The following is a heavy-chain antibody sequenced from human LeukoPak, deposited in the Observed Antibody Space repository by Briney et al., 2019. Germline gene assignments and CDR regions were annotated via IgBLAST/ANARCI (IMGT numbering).Heavy chain of an antibody. CDR1: GYTFTSYY. D-gene: IGHD3-22*01. J-gene: IGHJ4*02. V-gene: IGHV1-46*01. Sequence: ASVKVSCKASGYTFTSYYMHWVRQAPGQGLQWMGRINPSGGSTRYAQIFQGRVTMTRDTSTSTVNMELSSLTAEDTAVYYCARDWDSYEMGYWGQGTVVSVFS. CDR3: ARDWDSYEMGY. CDR2: INPSGGST.